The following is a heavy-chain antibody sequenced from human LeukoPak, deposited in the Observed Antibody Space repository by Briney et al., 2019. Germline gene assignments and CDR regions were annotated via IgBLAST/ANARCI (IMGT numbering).Heavy chain of an antibody. Sequence: GGSLRLSCAVSGLTLSNVWMNWVRQAPGKGLEWVGRIRSRGDGGTTDFAAPVKGRFTISRDDSKDTLYLQMNSLTSEDTAVYYCTQGSGQYFDYWGQGTLVTVSS. CDR2: IRSRGDGGTT. CDR3: TQGSGQYFDY. CDR1: GLTLSNVW. V-gene: IGHV3-15*07. D-gene: IGHD2-15*01. J-gene: IGHJ4*02.